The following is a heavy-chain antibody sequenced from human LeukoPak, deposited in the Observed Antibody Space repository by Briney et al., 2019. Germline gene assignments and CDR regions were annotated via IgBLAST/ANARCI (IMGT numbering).Heavy chain of an antibody. CDR3: ARDYYDFWSGSGRNGNDYYYYYYMDV. CDR2: IIPIFGTA. D-gene: IGHD3-3*01. Sequence: SVKVSCKASGGTFSSYAISWVRQAPGQGLEWMGGIIPIFGTANYAQKFQGKVTITADESTSTAYMELSSLRSEDTAVYYCARDYYDFWSGSGRNGNDYYYYYYMDVWGKGTTVTVSS. V-gene: IGHV1-69*01. J-gene: IGHJ6*03. CDR1: GGTFSSYA.